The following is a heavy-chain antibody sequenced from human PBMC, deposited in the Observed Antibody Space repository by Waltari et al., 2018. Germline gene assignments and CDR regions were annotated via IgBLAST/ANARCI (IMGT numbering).Heavy chain of an antibody. J-gene: IGHJ4*02. CDR3: TIDHWSPPDVGY. V-gene: IGHV3-15*05. D-gene: IGHD3-3*01. CDR2: IRTEAEGVTT. Sequence: EEHLVESGGGLVEPGGSLRLSCAASGFTFSNVWMSWVRQAPGKGLELIGRIRTEAEGVTTQDAAPVKDRFSISRRDSENMLFLQMAYLKTDDTAVYYCTIDHWSPPDVGYWGQGTPVTVSS. CDR1: GFTFSNVW.